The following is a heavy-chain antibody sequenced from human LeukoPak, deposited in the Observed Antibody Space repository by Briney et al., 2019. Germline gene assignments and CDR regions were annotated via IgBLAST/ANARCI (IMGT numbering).Heavy chain of an antibody. D-gene: IGHD5-18*01. V-gene: IGHV1-46*01. CDR3: ARDGRGYSYGYVGYYYMDV. J-gene: IGHJ6*03. CDR2: ISPSGGST. Sequence: GASVKVSCKAFGYTFTSNYMHWVRQAPGQGLEWMGVISPSGGSTTYAQKFQGRVTLTRDMSTSTDYLELSSLRSEDMAVYYCARDGRGYSYGYVGYYYMDVWGKGTTVTVSS. CDR1: GYTFTSNY.